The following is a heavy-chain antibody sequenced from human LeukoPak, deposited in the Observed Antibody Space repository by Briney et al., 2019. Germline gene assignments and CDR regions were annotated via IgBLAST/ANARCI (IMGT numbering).Heavy chain of an antibody. CDR1: GYTLTELS. J-gene: IGHJ4*02. V-gene: IGHV1-24*01. CDR3: ATPSRLVLYYFDY. Sequence: ASVKVSCKVSGYTLTELSMHWVRQAPGKGREWMGGFYPEDGETIYAQKFQGRVTITEDTSTDTAYMELSSLRSEDTAVYYCATPSRLVLYYFDYWGQGTLVTVSS. CDR2: FYPEDGET. D-gene: IGHD6-19*01.